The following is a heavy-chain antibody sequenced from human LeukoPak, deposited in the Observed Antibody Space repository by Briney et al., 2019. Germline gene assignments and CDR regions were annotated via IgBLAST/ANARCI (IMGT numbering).Heavy chain of an antibody. CDR2: INHSGST. CDR1: GGSFSGYY. J-gene: IGHJ4*02. Sequence: PSETLSLTCAVYGGSFSGYYWSWIRQPPGKGLEWIGEINHSGSTNYNPSLKSRVTISVDTSKNQFSLKLSFVTAADTAVYYCATHYYGSGDDYWGQGTLVTVS. V-gene: IGHV4-34*01. CDR3: ATHYYGSGDDY. D-gene: IGHD3-10*01.